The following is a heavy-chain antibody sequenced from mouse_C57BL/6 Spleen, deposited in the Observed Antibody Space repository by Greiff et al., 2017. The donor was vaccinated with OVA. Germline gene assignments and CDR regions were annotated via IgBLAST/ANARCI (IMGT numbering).Heavy chain of an antibody. CDR1: GYTFTSYG. J-gene: IGHJ2*01. D-gene: IGHD4-1*01. Sequence: VKLMESGAELARPGASVKLSCKASGYTFTSYGISWVKQRTGQGLEWIGEIYPRSGNTYYNEKFKGKATLTADKSSSTAYMELRSLTSEDSAVYFCAPLTGSFDYWGQGTTLTVSS. V-gene: IGHV1-81*01. CDR3: APLTGSFDY. CDR2: IYPRSGNT.